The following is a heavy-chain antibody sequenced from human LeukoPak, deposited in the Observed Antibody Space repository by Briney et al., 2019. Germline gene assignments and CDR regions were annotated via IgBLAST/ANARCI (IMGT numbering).Heavy chain of an antibody. D-gene: IGHD4-23*01. CDR1: GFTFDDYA. J-gene: IGHJ3*02. CDR2: ISWDGGST. Sequence: PGGSLRLSCAASGFTFDDYAMHWVRQAPGKGLEWVSLISWDGGSTYYADSVKGRFTNSRDNSKNSLYLQMNSLRTEDTALYYCAKDMGLGGLDAFDIWGQGTMVTVSS. CDR3: AKDMGLGGLDAFDI. V-gene: IGHV3-43*01.